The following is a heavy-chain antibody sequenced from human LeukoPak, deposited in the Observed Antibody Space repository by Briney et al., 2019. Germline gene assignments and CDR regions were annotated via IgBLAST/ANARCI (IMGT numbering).Heavy chain of an antibody. CDR1: GGSISSGDYY. CDR3: ARGAMVRGPYDAFDI. D-gene: IGHD3-10*01. V-gene: IGHV4-30-4*01. CDR2: IYYSGST. J-gene: IGHJ3*02. Sequence: PSETLSLTCTVSGGSISSGDYYWSWIRQPPGKGLEWIGYIYYSGSTYYNPSLKSRVTISVDTSKNQFSLKLSSVTAADTAVYYCARGAMVRGPYDAFDIWGQGTMVTVSS.